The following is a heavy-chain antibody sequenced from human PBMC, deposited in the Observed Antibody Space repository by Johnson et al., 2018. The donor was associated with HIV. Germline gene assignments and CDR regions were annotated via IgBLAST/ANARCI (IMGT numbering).Heavy chain of an antibody. CDR3: ARHKAVADAFDI. CDR1: GFSISSNY. Sequence: EKLVESGGGVVQPGGSLRLSCKASGFSISSNYMSWVRQPPGKGLEWVSVFYSGSNTYYTDSVKGRFTISRDNSNNTLYLQMNSLRAEDTAVYYCARHKAVADAFDIWGQGTVVTVS. CDR2: FYSGSNT. J-gene: IGHJ3*02. D-gene: IGHD6-19*01. V-gene: IGHV3-66*04.